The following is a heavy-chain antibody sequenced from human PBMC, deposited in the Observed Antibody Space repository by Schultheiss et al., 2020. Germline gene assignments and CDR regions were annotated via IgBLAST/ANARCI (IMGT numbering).Heavy chain of an antibody. V-gene: IGHV1-69*05. CDR1: GGTFSSYA. Sequence: SVKISCKASGGTFSSYAISWVRQAPGQGLEWMGGIIPIFGTANYAQKFQERVTITRDMSTSTAYMELSSLRSEDTAVYYCAAEAYYDILTGYLYGMDVWGQGTTVTVSS. J-gene: IGHJ6*02. CDR2: IIPIFGTA. D-gene: IGHD3-9*01. CDR3: AAEAYYDILTGYLYGMDV.